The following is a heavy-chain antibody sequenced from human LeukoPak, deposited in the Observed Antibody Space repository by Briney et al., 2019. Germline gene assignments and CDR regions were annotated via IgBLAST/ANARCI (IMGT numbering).Heavy chain of an antibody. V-gene: IGHV3-7*04. CDR2: IKQDGSKK. Sequence: GGSLRLPCAASGFTFRNYVIHWVRQAPGKGLEWVANIKQDGSKKSYVDSVKGRFTISRDNAKNSLYLQMNSLRAEDTAIYYCTRVGYIDEGIDYWGQGTLVTVSS. D-gene: IGHD5-24*01. J-gene: IGHJ4*02. CDR3: TRVGYIDEGIDY. CDR1: GFTFRNYV.